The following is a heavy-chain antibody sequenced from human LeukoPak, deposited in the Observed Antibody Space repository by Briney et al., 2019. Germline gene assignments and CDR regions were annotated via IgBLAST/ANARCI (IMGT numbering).Heavy chain of an antibody. Sequence: GGSLRLSCAGSGFTFSSYAMHWVRQAPGKGLEWVAVISYDGSNKYYADSVKGRFTISRDNSKNTLYLQMNSLRAEDTAVYYCARDRRRYCSGGSCYSFGMDVWGQGTTVTVSS. CDR1: GFTFSSYA. J-gene: IGHJ6*02. D-gene: IGHD2-15*01. CDR3: ARDRRRYCSGGSCYSFGMDV. V-gene: IGHV3-30*04. CDR2: ISYDGSNK.